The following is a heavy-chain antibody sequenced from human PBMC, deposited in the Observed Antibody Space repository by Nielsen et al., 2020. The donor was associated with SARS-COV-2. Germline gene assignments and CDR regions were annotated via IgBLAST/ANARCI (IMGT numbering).Heavy chain of an antibody. CDR3: ANLLADY. CDR2: ISYDGSNK. V-gene: IGHV3-30*18. Sequence: GESLKISCAASGFTVSSNYMSWVRQAPGKGLEWVAVISYDGSNKYYADSVKGRFTISRDNSKNTLYLQMNSLRAEDTAVYYCANLLADYWGQGTLVTVSS. CDR1: GFTVSSNY. J-gene: IGHJ4*02.